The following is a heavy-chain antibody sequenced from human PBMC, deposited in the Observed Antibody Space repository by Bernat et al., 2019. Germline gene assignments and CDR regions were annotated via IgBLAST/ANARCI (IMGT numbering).Heavy chain of an antibody. D-gene: IGHD2-15*01. CDR2: IIQDGSEK. CDR3: ARAQDVVVVDTYFDY. Sequence: EVQLVESGGGLVQPGESLRLSCAASGFTFSSYWMTWVRQVPGKGLEWVANIIQDGSEKYYLDSVRCRFTISRDNAKNSLYLQMNSLSAEDTAVYYCARAQDVVVVDTYFDYWGQGTLVTVSS. CDR1: GFTFSSYW. J-gene: IGHJ4*02. V-gene: IGHV3-7*04.